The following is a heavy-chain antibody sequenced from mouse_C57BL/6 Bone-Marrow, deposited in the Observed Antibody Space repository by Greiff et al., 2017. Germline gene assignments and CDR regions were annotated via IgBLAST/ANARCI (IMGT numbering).Heavy chain of an antibody. CDR1: GYTFTDYY. CDR3: TRCDGSSYDWYFDV. J-gene: IGHJ1*03. V-gene: IGHV1-19*01. D-gene: IGHD1-1*01. CDR2: INPYNGGT. Sequence: VQLQQSGPVLVKPGASVKMSCKASGYTFTDYYMNWVKQSHGKSLEWIGVINPYNGGTSYNQKFKGKATLTVDKSSSTAYMELNSLTSEDSAGYYCTRCDGSSYDWYFDVWGTGTTVTVSS.